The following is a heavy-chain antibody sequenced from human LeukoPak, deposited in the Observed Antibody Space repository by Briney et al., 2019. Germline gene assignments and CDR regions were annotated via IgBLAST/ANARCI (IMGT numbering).Heavy chain of an antibody. Sequence: QPGGSLRLSCAASGFTFDDYAMHWVRQAPGKGLEWVSGISWNSGSTSYADSVKGRFTISRDNAKNTLYLQMNSLRAEDTAVYYCARGTRPYYYYYMDVWGKGTTVTVSS. CDR2: ISWNSGST. CDR3: ARGTRPYYYYYMDV. CDR1: GFTFDDYA. J-gene: IGHJ6*03. V-gene: IGHV3-9*01.